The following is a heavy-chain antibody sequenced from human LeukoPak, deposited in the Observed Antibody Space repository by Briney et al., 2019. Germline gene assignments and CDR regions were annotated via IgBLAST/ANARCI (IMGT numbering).Heavy chain of an antibody. D-gene: IGHD3-10*01. CDR2: INPNSGGT. CDR3: ARDGQASTMVRGVIGYYFDY. J-gene: IGHJ4*02. CDR1: GYTFTGYY. Sequence: ASVKVSCKASGYTFTGYYMHWVRQAPGQGLEWMGWINPNSGGTNYAQKFQGRVTMTRDTSISTAYMELSRLRSDDTAVYYCARDGQASTMVRGVIGYYFDYWGQGTLVTVSS. V-gene: IGHV1-2*02.